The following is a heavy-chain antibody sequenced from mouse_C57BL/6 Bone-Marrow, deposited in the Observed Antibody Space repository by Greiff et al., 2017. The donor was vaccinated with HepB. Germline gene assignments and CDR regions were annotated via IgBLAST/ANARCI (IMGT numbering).Heavy chain of an antibody. Sequence: QVQLQQPGAELVKPGASVKLSCKASGYTFTSYWMHWVKQRPGQGLEWIGLIHPNSGSTNYNEKFKSKATLTVDKSSSTAYMQLSSLTSEDSAVYYCARASDYSHWCFDDWGTGTTVTVSS. V-gene: IGHV1-64*01. D-gene: IGHD2-4*01. CDR2: IHPNSGST. CDR1: GYTFTSYW. J-gene: IGHJ1*03. CDR3: ARASDYSHWCFDD.